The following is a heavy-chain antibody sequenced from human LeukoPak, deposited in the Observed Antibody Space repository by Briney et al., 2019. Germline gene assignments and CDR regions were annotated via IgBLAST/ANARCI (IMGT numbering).Heavy chain of an antibody. CDR3: ARCIAAAGTYYYGMDV. CDR1: GLTFSNYW. D-gene: IGHD6-13*01. V-gene: IGHV3-7*04. Sequence: PGGSLRLSCVVSGLTFSNYWMNWVRQAPGKGLEWVANIKKDGSEKYYVDSVKGRFTISRDNAKNSLYLQMNSLRAEDTAVYYCARCIAAAGTYYYGMDVWGQGTTVTVSS. CDR2: IKKDGSEK. J-gene: IGHJ6*02.